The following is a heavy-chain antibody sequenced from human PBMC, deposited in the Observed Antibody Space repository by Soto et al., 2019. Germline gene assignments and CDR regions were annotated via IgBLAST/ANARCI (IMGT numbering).Heavy chain of an antibody. Sequence: EAQVLESGGGLVQPGGSLRLSCLASGFTFSTYLMGWVRQAPGKGLEWVSGISGAGGSTSYADSVKGRFTISRDNSKNTLYLQMNSLRAEDTAVYYCTKGWGDYWCQGNLVTVSS. CDR1: GFTFSTYL. V-gene: IGHV3-23*01. CDR3: TKGWGDY. D-gene: IGHD3-16*01. CDR2: ISGAGGST. J-gene: IGHJ4*02.